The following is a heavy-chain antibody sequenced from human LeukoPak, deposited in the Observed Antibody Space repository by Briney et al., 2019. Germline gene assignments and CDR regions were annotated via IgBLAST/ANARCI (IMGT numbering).Heavy chain of an antibody. J-gene: IGHJ6*02. Sequence: ASVKVSCKASGYTFTSYYMHWVRQAPGQGLEWMGIINPSGGGTSYAQKFQGRVTMTRDTSTSTVYMELSSLRSEDTAVYYCAMPFYTDYYGMDVWGQGTTVTVSS. CDR1: GYTFTSYY. CDR3: AMPFYTDYYGMDV. CDR2: INPSGGGT. V-gene: IGHV1-46*01.